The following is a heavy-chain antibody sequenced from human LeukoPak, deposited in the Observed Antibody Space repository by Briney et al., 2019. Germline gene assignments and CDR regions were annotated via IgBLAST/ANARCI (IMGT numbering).Heavy chain of an antibody. V-gene: IGHV1-2*06. D-gene: IGHD3-22*01. CDR2: INPNSGGT. Sequence: GASVKVSCKASGYTFTGYYMHWVGQAPGQGLEWMGRINPNSGGTNYAQKFQGRVTMTRDTSISTAYMELSRLRSDDTAVYYCASTEYYYDSSGYYTRYYYGMDVWGQGTTVTVSS. CDR3: ASTEYYYDSSGYYTRYYYGMDV. CDR1: GYTFTGYY. J-gene: IGHJ6*02.